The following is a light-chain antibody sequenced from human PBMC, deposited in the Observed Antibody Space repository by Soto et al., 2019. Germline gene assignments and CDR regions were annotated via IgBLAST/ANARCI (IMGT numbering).Light chain of an antibody. Sequence: DIPMTQSPSTVSAYVGDRVTIPCRASQSISSWLAWYQQKPGKAPKLLIYDASSLESGVPSRFSGSGSGTEFTLTISSLQPDDFATYYCQHYNSYSEAFGQGTKVDIK. J-gene: IGKJ1*01. V-gene: IGKV1-5*01. CDR2: DAS. CDR1: QSISSW. CDR3: QHYNSYSEA.